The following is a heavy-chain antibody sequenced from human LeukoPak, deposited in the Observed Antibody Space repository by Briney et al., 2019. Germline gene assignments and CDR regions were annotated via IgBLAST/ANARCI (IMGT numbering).Heavy chain of an antibody. V-gene: IGHV4-59*12. D-gene: IGHD2-15*01. CDR2: IYCSGST. J-gene: IGHJ6*03. CDR1: GGSISSYY. Sequence: SETLSLTCTVSGGSISSYYWSWIRQPPGKGLEWIGYIYCSGSTNYNPSLKSRVTISVDTSKNQFSLKLSSVTAADTAVYYCARRIGYCSGGSCYSDPPKYYYYMDVWGKGTTVTVSS. CDR3: ARRIGYCSGGSCYSDPPKYYYYMDV.